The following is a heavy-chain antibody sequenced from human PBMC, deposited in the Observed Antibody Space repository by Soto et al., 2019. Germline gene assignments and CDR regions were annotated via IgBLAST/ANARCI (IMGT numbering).Heavy chain of an antibody. V-gene: IGHV3-33*01. D-gene: IGHD6-13*01. CDR2: IWYDGSNK. J-gene: IGHJ4*02. CDR3: ARARSSSWHENYFDY. Sequence: HPGGSLRLSCAASGFTFSSYGMHWVRQAPGKGLEWVAVIWYDGSNKYFADSVKGRFTISRDNSKNTLYLQMNSLIAEDTAVYYCARARSSSWHENYFDYWGQGTLVTVSS. CDR1: GFTFSSYG.